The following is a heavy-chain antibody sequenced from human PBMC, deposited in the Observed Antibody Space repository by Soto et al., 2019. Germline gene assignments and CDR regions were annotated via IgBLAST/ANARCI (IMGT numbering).Heavy chain of an antibody. J-gene: IGHJ6*02. CDR2: IIPIFGTA. CDR3: ARVLRFLEWLYGMDV. V-gene: IGHV1-69*13. D-gene: IGHD3-3*01. Sequence: SVKVSCKASGGTFSSYAISWLRQAPGQGLEWMGGIIPIFGTANYAQKFQGRVTITADESTSTAYMELSSLRSEDTAVYYCARVLRFLEWLYGMDVWGQGTTVTVSS. CDR1: GGTFSSYA.